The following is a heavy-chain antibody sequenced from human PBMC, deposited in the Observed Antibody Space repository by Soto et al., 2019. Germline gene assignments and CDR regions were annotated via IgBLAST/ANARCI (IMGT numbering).Heavy chain of an antibody. CDR1: GGSMNYYY. V-gene: IGHV4-59*01. D-gene: IGHD2-15*01. J-gene: IGHJ4*02. Sequence: SETLSLTCSVSGGSMNYYYWTWIRQSPGKGLEWIGSVSHTGSTTYSPSLKSRVVISLDTSRNQFSLTLSSVTAADTAVYFCARRWGRSFDYWGQGTMVTVSS. CDR2: VSHTGST. CDR3: ARRWGRSFDY.